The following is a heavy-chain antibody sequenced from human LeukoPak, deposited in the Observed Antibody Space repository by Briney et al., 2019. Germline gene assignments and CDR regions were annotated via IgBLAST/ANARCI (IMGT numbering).Heavy chain of an antibody. V-gene: IGHV3-21*01. J-gene: IGHJ3*02. D-gene: IGHD1-26*01. Sequence: GGSLRLSCAASGFTFSSYSMNWVRQAPGKGLEWVSSISSSSYIYYADSVKGRFTISRDNAKNSLYLQMNSLRAEDTAVYYCARDRREVGDAFDIWGQGTMVTVSS. CDR2: ISSSSYI. CDR3: ARDRREVGDAFDI. CDR1: GFTFSSYS.